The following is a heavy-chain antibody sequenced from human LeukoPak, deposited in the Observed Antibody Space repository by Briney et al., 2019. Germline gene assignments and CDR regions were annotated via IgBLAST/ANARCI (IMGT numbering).Heavy chain of an antibody. D-gene: IGHD3-22*01. V-gene: IGHV4-4*07. J-gene: IGHJ2*01. CDR1: GGSISSNY. CDR3: ARVWLSSGSYSYFDF. Sequence: SETLSLTCTVSGGSISSNYWSWIRQPAGKGLEYIGRIYSSGNTNYNPSLKSRVTMSVDTSKNQFSLLLHSVTAADTAVYYCARVWLSSGSYSYFDFWGRGTLVIVSS. CDR2: IYSSGNT.